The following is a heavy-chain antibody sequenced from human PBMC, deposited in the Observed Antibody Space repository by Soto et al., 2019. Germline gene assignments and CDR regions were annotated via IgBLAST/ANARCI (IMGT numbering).Heavy chain of an antibody. CDR3: ARQRIVVVPAASFDY. CDR2: IYYSGST. CDR1: GGSISSSSYY. Sequence: QLQLQESGPGLVKPSETLSLTCTVSGGSISSSSYYWGWIRQPPGKGLEWIGSIYYSGSTYYNPSLKSRVTISVDTSKNQFSLKLSSVTAADTAVYYCARQRIVVVPAASFDYWGQGTLVTVSS. J-gene: IGHJ4*02. V-gene: IGHV4-39*01. D-gene: IGHD2-2*01.